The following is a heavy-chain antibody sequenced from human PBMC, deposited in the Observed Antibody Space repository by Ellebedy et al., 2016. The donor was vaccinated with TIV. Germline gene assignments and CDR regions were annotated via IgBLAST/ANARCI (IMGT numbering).Heavy chain of an antibody. CDR1: GASVSSYY. Sequence: SETLSLTCTVSGASVSSYYWSWIRQSQEKGLEWIGYIIPSGSTHYSPSLKSRLTMSRDTSKDSFSLHLASVTATDTAVYYCVKIVPGGASFDPWGQGTLVTVSS. J-gene: IGHJ5*02. CDR3: VKIVPGGASFDP. D-gene: IGHD2/OR15-2a*01. V-gene: IGHV4-59*02. CDR2: IIPSGST.